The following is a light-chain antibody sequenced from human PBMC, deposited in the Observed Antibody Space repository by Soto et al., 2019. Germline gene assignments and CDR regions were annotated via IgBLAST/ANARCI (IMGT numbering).Light chain of an antibody. CDR1: SSDVGGYNY. Sequence: SVLTQAASVSGSPGQSITISCPGTSSDVGGYNYVSWYQQHPGKAPKLMIYEVSNRPSGVSNRFSGSKSGNTASLTISGLQAEDEADYYCSSYTSSSTLEVFGTGTKVTVL. J-gene: IGLJ1*01. V-gene: IGLV2-14*01. CDR2: EVS. CDR3: SSYTSSSTLEV.